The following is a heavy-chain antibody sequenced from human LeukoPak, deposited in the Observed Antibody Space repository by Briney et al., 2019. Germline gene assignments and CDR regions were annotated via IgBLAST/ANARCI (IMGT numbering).Heavy chain of an antibody. D-gene: IGHD3-3*01. CDR3: AKNYDWSASGFDY. V-gene: IGHV3-48*01. Sequence: GGSLRLSCAASGFTFKSYTMNWVRQAPGKGLEWVSSISSNSGVIHYADSVKGRFTISRDNAKNSLSLQMMSLRAEDTAVYYCAKNYDWSASGFDYWGQGTLVTVSS. CDR1: GFTFKSYT. J-gene: IGHJ4*02. CDR2: ISSNSGVI.